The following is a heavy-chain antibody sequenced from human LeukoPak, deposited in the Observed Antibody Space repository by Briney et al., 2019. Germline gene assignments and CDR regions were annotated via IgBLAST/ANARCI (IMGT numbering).Heavy chain of an antibody. Sequence: GGSLRLSYAASGFTFNDYGMSWVRQAPGKGLEWVSGINWNGGSTGYADSVKGRFTISRDNAKNSLYLQINSLRAEDTALYYCARDGVAVAGAFDYWGQGTLVTVSS. CDR1: GFTFNDYG. CDR2: INWNGGST. CDR3: ARDGVAVAGAFDY. D-gene: IGHD6-19*01. V-gene: IGHV3-20*03. J-gene: IGHJ4*02.